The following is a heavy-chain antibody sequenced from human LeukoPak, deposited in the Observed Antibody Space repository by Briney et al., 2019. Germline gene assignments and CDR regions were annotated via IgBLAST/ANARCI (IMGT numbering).Heavy chain of an antibody. CDR1: GYTFTSYG. J-gene: IGHJ6*03. CDR3: ARIVGSGFYMDV. D-gene: IGHD3-10*01. Sequence: GASVKLSCKASGYTFTSYGISWVRQAPGQELEWMGWISAYNGNTNYAQKLQGRVTMTTDTSTSTAYMDLRSLRSDDTAVYYCARIVGSGFYMDVWGKGTRVTISS. CDR2: ISAYNGNT. V-gene: IGHV1-18*01.